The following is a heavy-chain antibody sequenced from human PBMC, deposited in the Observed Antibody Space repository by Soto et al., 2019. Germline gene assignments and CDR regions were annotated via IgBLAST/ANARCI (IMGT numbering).Heavy chain of an antibody. J-gene: IGHJ6*03. CDR3: ARNPSAFWSGYYSYMDV. CDR1: GFTFSPYS. D-gene: IGHD3-3*01. V-gene: IGHV3-48*01. CDR2: ISGSSGTI. Sequence: GGSLRLSCAASGFTFSPYSMNWVRQAPGKGLEWVSYISGSSGTIYYADSVKGRFTISRDNARNSLYLQMNSLRAEDTAVYYCARNPSAFWSGYYSYMDVWGKGTTVTVSS.